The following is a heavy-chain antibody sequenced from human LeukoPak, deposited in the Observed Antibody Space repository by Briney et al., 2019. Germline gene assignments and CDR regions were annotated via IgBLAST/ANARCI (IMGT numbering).Heavy chain of an antibody. Sequence: GGSLRLSCAASGFTFSGYEMNWVRQAPGKGLEWVPYISNGGSTIYYAGSVKGRFTISRDNAKNSLYLQMYSLRAEDTAIYFCARGGYCSSTSCYLGSFDYWGQGTLVTVSS. J-gene: IGHJ4*02. D-gene: IGHD2-2*01. CDR1: GFTFSGYE. V-gene: IGHV3-48*03. CDR3: ARGGYCSSTSCYLGSFDY. CDR2: ISNGGSTI.